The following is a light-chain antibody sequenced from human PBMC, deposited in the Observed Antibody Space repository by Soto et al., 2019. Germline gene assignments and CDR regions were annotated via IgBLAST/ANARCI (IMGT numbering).Light chain of an antibody. CDR1: QSISSW. Sequence: DIQMTQSPSTLSASVGDRVTITCRASQSISSWLAWYQQKSGKAPKLLIYDVSSLESGVPSRVSGSGSGTEFTLTFSSLQPDDFATYYCQQYNSYPYNFGQGTKLEIK. CDR2: DVS. V-gene: IGKV1-5*01. J-gene: IGKJ2*01. CDR3: QQYNSYPYN.